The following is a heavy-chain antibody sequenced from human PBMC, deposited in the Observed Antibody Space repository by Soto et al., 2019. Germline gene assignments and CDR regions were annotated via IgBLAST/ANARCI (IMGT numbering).Heavy chain of an antibody. CDR2: IRNKTNNYAT. J-gene: IGHJ4*02. V-gene: IGHV3-73*01. CDR1: GFTFSDSA. Sequence: GGSLRLSCAASGFTFSDSAMHWVRQASGKGLEWVGRIRNKTNNYATAYIASVKGRFTISRDDSSNTAYLQMDSLETEDTAVYYCVKDRSGGTHEFDYWGQGTLVTVSS. CDR3: VKDRSGGTHEFDY. D-gene: IGHD1-26*01.